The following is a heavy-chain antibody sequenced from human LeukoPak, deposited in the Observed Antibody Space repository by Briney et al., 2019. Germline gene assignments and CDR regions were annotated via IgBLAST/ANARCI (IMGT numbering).Heavy chain of an antibody. V-gene: IGHV1-24*01. D-gene: IGHD3-3*01. CDR1: GNTLRELP. J-gene: IGHJ4*02. CDR2: FDPENAEI. CDR3: ATRGSDFWSGFDY. Sequence: VASVKVSCKLSGNTLRELPIQWVRQAGGKGLEWMAGFDPENAEIVYAQKFQGRVNMTEDTSTNTAYMELTSLTSDDTALYYCATRGSDFWSGFDYWGQGTQVTVSS.